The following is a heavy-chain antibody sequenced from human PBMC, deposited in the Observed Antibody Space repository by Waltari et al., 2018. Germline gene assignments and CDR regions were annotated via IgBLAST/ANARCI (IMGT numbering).Heavy chain of an antibody. D-gene: IGHD3-10*01. CDR2: INPNSGGK. CDR3: ARDGITMVRGVITARNYYYGMDV. CDR1: GYTFTGYY. V-gene: IGHV1-2*02. Sequence: QVQLVQSGAEVKKPGASVKVSCKASGYTFTGYYMHWVRQAPGQGLEWMGWINPNSGGKNYAQKFQGRVTMTRDTSISTAYMELSRLRSDDTAVYYCARDGITMVRGVITARNYYYGMDVWGQGTTVTVSS. J-gene: IGHJ6*02.